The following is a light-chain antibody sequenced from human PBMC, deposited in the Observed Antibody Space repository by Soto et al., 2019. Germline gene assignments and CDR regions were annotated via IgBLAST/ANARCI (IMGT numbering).Light chain of an antibody. CDR2: GTS. CDR1: QSVSSN. CDR3: QQYNKWPLT. J-gene: IGKJ4*01. V-gene: IGKV3-15*01. Sequence: EIVMTQSPATLSASPGERATLSCRASQSVSSNLAWYQQKRGQAPRLLIYGTSTRATGIPARFSGSGSGTEFTLTISSLQSEDFAVYYCQQYNKWPLTFGGGTKVEIK.